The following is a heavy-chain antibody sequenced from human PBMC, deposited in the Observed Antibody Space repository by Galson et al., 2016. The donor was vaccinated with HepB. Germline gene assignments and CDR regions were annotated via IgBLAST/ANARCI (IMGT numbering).Heavy chain of an antibody. CDR3: ARASPAAGWGYYFDY. V-gene: IGHV3-30*03. CDR2: ISANAPVQ. CDR1: GSIFSSYG. D-gene: IGHD6-13*01. J-gene: IGHJ4*02. Sequence: SLRLSCAASGSIFSSYGIHWVRQAPVKPLNWVSVISANAPVQYYADSVKGRFTLSRDNSQNTLLLQMTSLRADDTAVYYCARASPAAGWGYYFDYWGQGVPVSVSS.